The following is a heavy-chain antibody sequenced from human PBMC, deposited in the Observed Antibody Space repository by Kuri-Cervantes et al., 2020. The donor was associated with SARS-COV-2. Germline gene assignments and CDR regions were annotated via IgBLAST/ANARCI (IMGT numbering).Heavy chain of an antibody. J-gene: IGHJ4*02. D-gene: IGHD3-9*01. CDR1: GFTFSSYS. CDR3: ARDPRYYDILTGPYYFDY. V-gene: IGHV3-21*05. CDR2: ISSSSSYI. Sequence: LSLTCAASGFTFSSYSMNWVRQAPGKGLEWVSYISSSSSYIYYADSVKGRFTISRDNAKNSLYLQMNSLRAEDTAVYYCARDPRYYDILTGPYYFDYWGQGTLVTVSS.